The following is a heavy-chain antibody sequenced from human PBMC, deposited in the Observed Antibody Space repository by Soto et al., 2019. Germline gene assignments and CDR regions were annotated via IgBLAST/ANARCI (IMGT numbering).Heavy chain of an antibody. CDR3: ARSIAVAGAFDY. D-gene: IGHD6-19*01. J-gene: IGHJ4*02. CDR1: GFTFSSYS. Sequence: EVQLVESGGGLDKPGGSLRLSCAASGFTFSSYSMNWVRQAPGKGLEWVSSISSSSSYIYYADSVKGRFTISRDNAKNSLYLQMNSLRAEDTAVYYCARSIAVAGAFDYWGQGTLVTVSS. CDR2: ISSSSSYI. V-gene: IGHV3-21*01.